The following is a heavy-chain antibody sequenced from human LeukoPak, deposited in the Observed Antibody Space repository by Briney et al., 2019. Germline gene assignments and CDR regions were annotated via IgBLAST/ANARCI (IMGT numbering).Heavy chain of an antibody. CDR2: ISSSSSYI. CDR1: GFTFSSYS. J-gene: IGHJ6*02. Sequence: GGSLRLSCAASGFTFSSYSMNWVRQAPGKGLEWVSSISSSSSYIYYADSVKGRFTISRDNAKNSLYLQMNSLTAGDTAVYFCARSLRPGTYYRGLDALGVWGPGTTVTVSS. D-gene: IGHD3-10*01. V-gene: IGHV3-21*01. CDR3: ARSLRPGTYYRGLDALGV.